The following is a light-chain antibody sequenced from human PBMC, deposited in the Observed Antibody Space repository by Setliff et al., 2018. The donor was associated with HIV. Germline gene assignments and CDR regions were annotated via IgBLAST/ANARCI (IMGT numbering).Light chain of an antibody. J-gene: IGLJ2*01. CDR3: CSYAGSNNLV. V-gene: IGLV2-23*02. CDR1: SSDIGTYNL. Sequence: QSVLTQPASVSGSPGQSITISCTGTSSDIGTYNLVSWYQQHPGKAPKVIIYEVNKRPSGVSNRFSASKSGNTASLTISGLQAEDEAEYYCCSYAGSNNLVFGGGTKVTVL. CDR2: EVN.